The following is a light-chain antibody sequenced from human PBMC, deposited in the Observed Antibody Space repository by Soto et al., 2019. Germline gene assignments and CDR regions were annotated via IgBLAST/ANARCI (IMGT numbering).Light chain of an antibody. CDR1: SSDVGSYNL. V-gene: IGLV2-23*01. J-gene: IGLJ1*01. CDR3: CSYTGTTTHYG. CDR2: EGT. Sequence: QSALAQPASVSGSPGQPITIFCTGTSSDVGSYNLVSWYQQHPGKAPKLMIFEGTKRPSGVSNRFSGSKSGNTASLTISGLQAEDEADYYCCSYTGTTTHYGFGTGTKV.